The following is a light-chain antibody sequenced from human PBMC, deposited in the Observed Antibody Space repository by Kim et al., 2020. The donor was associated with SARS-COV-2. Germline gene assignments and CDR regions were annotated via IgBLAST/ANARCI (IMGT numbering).Light chain of an antibody. Sequence: HSITMSCAETSSHVVCYNYVSLYQQHPGKAPKLIIYNVTTRPSGVSNRFSGSKSGNTASLNISGLQAEDVADYYCSSYTRSTTPVVFGGGTQLTVL. CDR2: NVT. V-gene: IGLV2-14*04. J-gene: IGLJ2*01. CDR3: SSYTRSTTPVV. CDR1: SSHVVCYNY.